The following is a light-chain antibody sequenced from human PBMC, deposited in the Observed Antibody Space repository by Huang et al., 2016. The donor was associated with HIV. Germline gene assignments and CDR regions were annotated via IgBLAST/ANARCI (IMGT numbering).Light chain of an antibody. Sequence: EIVLTQSPATLSLSPGERATLSCRVSQSVSSNLAWYQQKPGQAPRLLIYAASNRATGIPARFSGSGSGTDFILTISSLEPEDFAVYYCQQRSNWPRTFGQGTKVEIK. J-gene: IGKJ1*01. V-gene: IGKV3-11*01. CDR1: QSVSSN. CDR3: QQRSNWPRT. CDR2: AAS.